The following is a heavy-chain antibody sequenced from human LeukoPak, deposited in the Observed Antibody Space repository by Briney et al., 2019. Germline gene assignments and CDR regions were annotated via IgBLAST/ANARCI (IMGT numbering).Heavy chain of an antibody. CDR1: GFTFSSYG. Sequence: GRSLRLSCAASGFTFSSYGMHWVRQAPGKGLEWVSYISSSSSTIYYADSVKGRFTISRDNAKNSLYLQMNSLRAEDTAVYYCARSPDGYSYGYLYWGQGTLVTVSS. CDR3: ARSPDGYSYGYLY. CDR2: ISSSSSTI. D-gene: IGHD5-18*01. J-gene: IGHJ4*02. V-gene: IGHV3-48*04.